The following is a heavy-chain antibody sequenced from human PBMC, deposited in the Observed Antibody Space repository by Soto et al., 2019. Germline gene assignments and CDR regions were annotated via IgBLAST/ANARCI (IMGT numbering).Heavy chain of an antibody. CDR3: ARSGPYYYSSGSPRYFDY. V-gene: IGHV4-34*01. CDR2: INHSGST. CDR1: GGSFSGYY. D-gene: IGHD3-10*01. Sequence: QVQLQQWGAGLLKPSETLSLTCAVYGGSFSGYYWSWIRQPPGKGLEWIGEINHSGSTNYNPSLKSRVTISVDTSKNQFSLKLSSVTAADTAVYYCARSGPYYYSSGSPRYFDYWGQGTLVTVSS. J-gene: IGHJ4*02.